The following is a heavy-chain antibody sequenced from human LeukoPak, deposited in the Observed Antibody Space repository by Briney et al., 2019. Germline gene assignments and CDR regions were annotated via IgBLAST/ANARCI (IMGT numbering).Heavy chain of an antibody. J-gene: IGHJ6*03. Sequence: PGGSLRLSCAASGFTFSSYSMNWVRQAPGKGLEWVSSISSSSSYIYYADSVKGRFTISRDNAKNSLYLQMNSLRVEDTAVYYCARDSAYCGGDCYSSRYYYYYYMDVWGKGTTVTVSS. V-gene: IGHV3-21*01. CDR3: ARDSAYCGGDCYSSRYYYYYYMDV. CDR2: ISSSSSYI. CDR1: GFTFSSYS. D-gene: IGHD2-21*02.